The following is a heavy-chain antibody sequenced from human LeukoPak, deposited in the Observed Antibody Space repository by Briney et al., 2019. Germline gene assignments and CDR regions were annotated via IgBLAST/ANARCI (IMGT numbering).Heavy chain of an antibody. CDR1: GYTFITYY. Sequence: ASVKVSCKASGYTFITYYMHWVRQAPGQGLEWMGIINPSGGSTSYAQKCQGRATMTGDTSTSTVYMELSSLRSEDTAVYYCARSRLLLDYWGQGTLVTVSS. D-gene: IGHD2-21*02. CDR2: INPSGGST. CDR3: ARSRLLLDY. J-gene: IGHJ4*02. V-gene: IGHV1-46*01.